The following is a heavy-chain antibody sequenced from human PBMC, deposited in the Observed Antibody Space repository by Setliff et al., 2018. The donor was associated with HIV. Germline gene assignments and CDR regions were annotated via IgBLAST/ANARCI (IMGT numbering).Heavy chain of an antibody. J-gene: IGHJ4*02. CDR2: VSDSGTTT. CDR3: AKQGLEAARRVDFDC. D-gene: IGHD6-6*01. V-gene: IGHV3-23*01. Sequence: GESLKISCAASGFTFNSFAMCWVRQAPGKGLEWVSLVSDSGTTTYYADSVRGRFTISRDNLKNTVALQMDSLRAEDTAIYFCAKQGLEAARRVDFDCWGQGTQVTVSS. CDR1: GFTFNSFA.